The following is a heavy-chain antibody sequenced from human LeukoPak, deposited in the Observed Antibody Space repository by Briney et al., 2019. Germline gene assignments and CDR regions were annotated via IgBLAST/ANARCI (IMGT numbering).Heavy chain of an antibody. J-gene: IGHJ5*02. Sequence: GGSLRLSCAASGFTFSSYAMSWVRQAPGKGLEWVSAISGSGGSTYYADSVKGRFTISRDNSKNTLYLQMNSLRAEDTAVYYCAKGPTKAYCSSTSCYIVDWFDPWGQGTLVTVSS. D-gene: IGHD2-2*02. V-gene: IGHV3-23*01. CDR1: GFTFSSYA. CDR3: AKGPTKAYCSSTSCYIVDWFDP. CDR2: ISGSGGST.